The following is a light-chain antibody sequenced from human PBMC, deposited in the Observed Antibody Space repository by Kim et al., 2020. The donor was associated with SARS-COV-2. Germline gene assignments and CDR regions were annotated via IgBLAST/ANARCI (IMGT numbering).Light chain of an antibody. CDR1: QSIYSY. CDR2: KAS. V-gene: IGKV1-5*03. CDR3: QQFYTYPIT. Sequence: ASVGDRVTSTCRASQSIYSYLAWYQQIPGNVPKILIYKASTLESGVPSRFSGSESGTEFTLTISSLQPDAFATYYCQQFYTYPITFGQGTRLEIK. J-gene: IGKJ5*01.